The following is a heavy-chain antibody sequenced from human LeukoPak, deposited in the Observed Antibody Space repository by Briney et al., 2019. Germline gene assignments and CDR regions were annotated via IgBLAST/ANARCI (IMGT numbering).Heavy chain of an antibody. V-gene: IGHV3-15*01. J-gene: IGHJ6*02. CDR3: TKDDSYYDTSGYPYYGLDV. Sequence: GGSLRLSCAASGFTFSTAWMSWVRQAPGKGLEWVGRIKSKTDGGTTDYAAPVKGRFIISRDDSRNTLHLQMNSLKTEDTAVYYCTKDDSYYDTSGYPYYGLDVWGQGTTVTVSS. D-gene: IGHD3-22*01. CDR2: IKSKTDGGTT. CDR1: GFTFSTAW.